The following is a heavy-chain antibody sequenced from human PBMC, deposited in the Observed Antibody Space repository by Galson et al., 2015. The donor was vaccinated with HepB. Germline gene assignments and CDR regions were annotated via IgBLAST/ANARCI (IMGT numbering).Heavy chain of an antibody. V-gene: IGHV3-48*02. CDR2: ISSSSSSI. CDR3: AKLGSSGYYNWYFDL. Sequence: SLRLSCAVSGFNFSSYSMNWVRQAPGKGLEWISHISSSSSSIYYADSVKGRFTVSRDNAKNSLYLQMNSLRDEDTAVFYCAKLGSSGYYNWYFDLWGRGTLVTVSS. D-gene: IGHD3-22*01. J-gene: IGHJ2*01. CDR1: GFNFSSYS.